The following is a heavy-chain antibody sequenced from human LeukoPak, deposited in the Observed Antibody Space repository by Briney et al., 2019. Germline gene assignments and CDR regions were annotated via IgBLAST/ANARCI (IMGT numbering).Heavy chain of an antibody. CDR2: IWYDGSNK. CDR1: GFTFSSYR. CDR3: AKDLYYYDSSGYYLSLDY. V-gene: IGHV3-33*06. Sequence: PGGSLRLSCAASGFTFSSYRMHWVRQAPGKGLEWVAVIWYDGSNKYYADSVKGRFTISRDNSKNTLYLQMNSLRAEDTAVYYCAKDLYYYDSSGYYLSLDYWGQGTLVTVSS. D-gene: IGHD3-22*01. J-gene: IGHJ4*02.